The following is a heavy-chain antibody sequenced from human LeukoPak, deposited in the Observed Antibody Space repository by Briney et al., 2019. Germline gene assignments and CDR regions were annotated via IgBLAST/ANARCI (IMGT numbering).Heavy chain of an antibody. CDR1: GYTFTGYY. Sequence: ASVKVSCKASGYTFTGYYMHWVRQAPGHGLGWMGWINPNSGGTNYAQKFQGRVTMNRDTSISTAYMELSRLRSDDTAVYYCARRDIVVVPAADCYGMDVWGQGTTITVSS. J-gene: IGHJ6*02. CDR2: INPNSGGT. V-gene: IGHV1-2*02. CDR3: ARRDIVVVPAADCYGMDV. D-gene: IGHD2-2*01.